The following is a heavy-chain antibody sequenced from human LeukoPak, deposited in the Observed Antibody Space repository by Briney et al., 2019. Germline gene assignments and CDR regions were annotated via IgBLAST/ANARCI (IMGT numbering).Heavy chain of an antibody. CDR2: ISSSGSTI. J-gene: IGHJ4*02. D-gene: IGHD4-17*01. CDR1: GFTFSDYY. Sequence: GGSLRLSCAASGFTFSDYYMSWIRQAPGKGLEWVSYISSSGSTIYYADSVKGRFTISRDNAKNSLYLQMNSLSAEETAVYYCARVGKTGYADYGQPDYWGQGTLVTVSS. V-gene: IGHV3-11*01. CDR3: ARVGKTGYADYGQPDY.